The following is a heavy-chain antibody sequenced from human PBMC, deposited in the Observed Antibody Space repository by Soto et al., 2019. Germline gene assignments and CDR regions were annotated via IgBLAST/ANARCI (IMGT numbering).Heavy chain of an antibody. CDR3: ARHGLTAYMAYYFDF. D-gene: IGHD3-16*01. CDR1: GGSISSGDYY. V-gene: IGHV4-39*01. CDR2: IYYTGSS. Sequence: SETLSLTCTVSGGSISSGDYYWGWIRKSPGRGLEWIGSIYYTGSSYYNPSLKSRITVSVDTSKNQFSQNLTSVTAADTAVYYCARHGLTAYMAYYFDFWGQGTQVTVSS. J-gene: IGHJ4*02.